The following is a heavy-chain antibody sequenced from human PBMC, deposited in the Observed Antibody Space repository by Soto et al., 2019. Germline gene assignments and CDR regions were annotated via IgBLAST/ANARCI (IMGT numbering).Heavy chain of an antibody. CDR1: GGSISSYY. J-gene: IGHJ4*02. D-gene: IGHD3-3*01. CDR2: IYYSGST. Sequence: SETLSLTCTVSGGSISSYYWSWIRQPPGKGLEWIGYIYYSGSTNYNPSLKSRVTISVDTSKNQFSLKLGSVTAADTAVYYCARGGGYDFWSGYYDYWGQGTLVTVSS. V-gene: IGHV4-59*01. CDR3: ARGGGYDFWSGYYDY.